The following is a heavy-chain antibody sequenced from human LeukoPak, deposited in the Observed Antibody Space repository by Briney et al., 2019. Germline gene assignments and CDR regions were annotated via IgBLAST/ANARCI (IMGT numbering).Heavy chain of an antibody. CDR3: ARVTTTVPNWFDP. CDR2: IYYSGST. V-gene: IGHV4-31*03. Sequence: PSETLSHTCTVSGGSISSGGYYWSWIRQHPGKGLEWIGYIYYSGSTYYNPSLKSRVTISVDTSKNQFSLKLSSVTAADTAVYYCARVTTTVPNWFDPWGQGTLVTVSS. J-gene: IGHJ5*02. CDR1: GGSISSGGYY. D-gene: IGHD4-17*01.